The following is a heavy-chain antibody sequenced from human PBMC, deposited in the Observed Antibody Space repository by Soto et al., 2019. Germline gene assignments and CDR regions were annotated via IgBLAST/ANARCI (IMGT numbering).Heavy chain of an antibody. Sequence: SVKVSCKASGGTFSSYAISWVRQAPGQGLEWMGGIIPIFGTANYAQKFQGRVTITADESTSTAYMELSSLRSEDTAVYYCARDDSNYGDYYYYGMDVWGQGTTVTVSS. D-gene: IGHD4-4*01. J-gene: IGHJ6*02. CDR2: IIPIFGTA. CDR1: GGTFSSYA. V-gene: IGHV1-69*13. CDR3: ARDDSNYGDYYYYGMDV.